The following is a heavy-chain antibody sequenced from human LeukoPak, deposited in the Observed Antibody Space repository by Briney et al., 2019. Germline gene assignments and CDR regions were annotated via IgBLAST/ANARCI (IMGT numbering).Heavy chain of an antibody. CDR1: GFTLSSYW. D-gene: IGHD2-8*02. CDR3: ARWGHTGAWYYIDS. CDR2: IKQDGSEK. J-gene: IGHJ4*02. Sequence: GGSLRLSCAASGFTLSSYWMTWVRQAPGKGLQWVANIKQDGSEKFYVDSVKGRFTISRDNAENSLYLQMNSLRAEETAVYYCARWGHTGAWYYIDSWGQGTLVTVSS. V-gene: IGHV3-7*01.